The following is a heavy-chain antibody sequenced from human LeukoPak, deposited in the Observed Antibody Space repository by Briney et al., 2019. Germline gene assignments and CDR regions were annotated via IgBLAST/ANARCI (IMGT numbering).Heavy chain of an antibody. D-gene: IGHD3-10*01. V-gene: IGHV3-23*01. Sequence: GGSLRLSCEASGFTFSIYGMSWVRQAPGKGLEWVSAIIGSGVTTYYAESVKGRFTISRDNPKNTLYLQMDRLRAEDTAVYYCALSRGYFEYWGQGTQVTVSS. CDR2: IIGSGVTT. J-gene: IGHJ4*02. CDR3: ALSRGYFEY. CDR1: GFTFSIYG.